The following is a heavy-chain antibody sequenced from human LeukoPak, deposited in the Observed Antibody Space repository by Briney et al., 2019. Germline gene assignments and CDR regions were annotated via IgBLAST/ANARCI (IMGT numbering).Heavy chain of an antibody. V-gene: IGHV4-59*11. J-gene: IGHJ6*02. Sequence: PSETLSLACTVSGGSISSHYWSWIRQPPGKGLEWIGDIYYSGSTNYNPSLKSRVTISVDTSKNQFSLRLTSVTAADTAVYYCAGYRWIRLWFTYYGMDVWGQGTTVTVSS. CDR2: IYYSGST. CDR3: AGYRWIRLWFTYYGMDV. CDR1: GGSISSHY. D-gene: IGHD5-18*01.